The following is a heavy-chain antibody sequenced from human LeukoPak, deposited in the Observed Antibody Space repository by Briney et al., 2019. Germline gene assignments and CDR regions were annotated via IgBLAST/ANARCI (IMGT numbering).Heavy chain of an antibody. CDR3: ARDNYDSGGYSHFYYYYGVDV. V-gene: IGHV3-33*01. D-gene: IGHD3-22*01. CDR1: GCTFSDYD. CDR2: IGYDESNN. J-gene: IGHJ6*02. Sequence: PGRSLTLSCTVSGCTFSDYDIHWVRHAPGKGLEWVAVIGYDESNNYGADSVKGRFTISRDNSKNLMYLQMNSLRAEDTAVYYCARDNYDSGGYSHFYYYYGVDVWGQGTTVTVSS.